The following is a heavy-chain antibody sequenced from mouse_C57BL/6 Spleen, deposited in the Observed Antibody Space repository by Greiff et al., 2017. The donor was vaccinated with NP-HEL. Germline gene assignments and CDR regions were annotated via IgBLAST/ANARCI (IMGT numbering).Heavy chain of an antibody. J-gene: IGHJ2*01. CDR3: ASLDYVFDY. D-gene: IGHD2-4*01. CDR2: IDPSDSYT. CDR1: GYTFTSYW. V-gene: IGHV1-50*01. Sequence: VQLQQPGAELVKPGASVKLSCKASGYTFTSYWMQWVKQRPGQGLEWIGEIDPSDSYTNYNQKFKGKATLTVDTSSSTAYMQLSSLTSEDSAVYYCASLDYVFDYWGQGTTLTVSS.